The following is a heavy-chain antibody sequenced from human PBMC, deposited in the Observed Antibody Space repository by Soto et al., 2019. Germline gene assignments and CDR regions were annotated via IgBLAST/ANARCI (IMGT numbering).Heavy chain of an antibody. CDR2: ISGSSGST. D-gene: IGHD1-26*01. CDR3: ARGGSGSYFDY. CDR1: GFTFSSYA. V-gene: IGHV3-23*01. J-gene: IGHJ4*02. Sequence: EVQLFESGGGLVQPGGSLRLSCAASGFTFSSYAMRWVRQAPVKGLEWVSAISGSSGSTYYADSVKGRFTISRDNSKNTLYLQMNSLRAEDTAVYYCARGGSGSYFDYWGQGTLVTVSS.